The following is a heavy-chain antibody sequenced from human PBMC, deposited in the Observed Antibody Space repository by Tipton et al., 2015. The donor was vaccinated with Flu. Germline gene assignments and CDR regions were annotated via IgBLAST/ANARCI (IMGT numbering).Heavy chain of an antibody. CDR3: ARRRIAVAGVFDY. Sequence: TLSLTCTVSGGSISSSSYYWGWIRQPPGKGLEWIGSIYYSGSTYYNPSLKSRVTISVDTSKNQFSLKLSSVTAADTAVYYCARRRIAVAGVFDYWGQGTLVTVSS. V-gene: IGHV4-39*01. D-gene: IGHD6-19*01. J-gene: IGHJ4*02. CDR2: IYYSGST. CDR1: GGSISSSSYY.